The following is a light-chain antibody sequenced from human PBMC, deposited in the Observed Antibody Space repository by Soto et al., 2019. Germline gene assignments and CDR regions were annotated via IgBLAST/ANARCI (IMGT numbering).Light chain of an antibody. J-gene: IGKJ1*01. CDR1: QSVSSSY. V-gene: IGKV3-20*01. CDR2: GAS. CDR3: HHYGSSMWS. Sequence: EIVLTQSPGTLSLSPGERATLSCRASQSVSSSYLAWYQQKPGQAPRLLIYGASSRATGIPDRFSGSGSGTDFTLTISRLEPEDFAVYYCHHYGSSMWSFGQGTKVEI.